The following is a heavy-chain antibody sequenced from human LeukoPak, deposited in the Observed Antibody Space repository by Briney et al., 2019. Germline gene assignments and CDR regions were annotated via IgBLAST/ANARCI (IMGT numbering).Heavy chain of an antibody. D-gene: IGHD6-13*01. V-gene: IGHV4-31*03. CDR2: IYYSGST. CDR3: ASRIAAAGIGSLDYYYYMDV. J-gene: IGHJ6*03. CDR1: GGSISSGGYY. Sequence: SQTLSLTCTVSGGSISSGGYYWSWIRQHPGKGLEWIGYIYYSGSTYYNPSLKSRVTISVDTSKNQFSLKLSSVTAADTAVYYCASRIAAAGIGSLDYYYYMDVWGKGTTVTVSS.